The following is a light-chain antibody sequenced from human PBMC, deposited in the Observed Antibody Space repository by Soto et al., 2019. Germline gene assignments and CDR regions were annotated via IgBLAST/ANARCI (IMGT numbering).Light chain of an antibody. CDR2: DAS. J-gene: IGKJ4*01. V-gene: IGKV3-11*01. CDR1: QSVSSY. Sequence: EIVLTQSPATLSLSPGERATLSCRAGQSVSSYLAWYQQKPGQAPRLLIYDASKRATGITARFMGRESGTDFAPTINCLETEDIAAYYCQQCSNRPNCFGGGTKVEIK. CDR3: QQCSNRPNC.